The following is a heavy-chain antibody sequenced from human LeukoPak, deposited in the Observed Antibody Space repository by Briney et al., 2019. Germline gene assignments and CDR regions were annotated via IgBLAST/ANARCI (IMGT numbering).Heavy chain of an antibody. CDR1: GGSISSSSYY. CDR2: IYYSGST. V-gene: IGHV4-39*07. D-gene: IGHD5-12*01. Sequence: SETLSLTCTVSGGSISSSSYYWGWIRQPPGKGLEWIGSIYYSGSTYYNPSLKSRVTISVDTSKNQFSLKLSSVTAADTAVYYCARARFRGYDYDYWGQGTLVTVSS. CDR3: ARARFRGYDYDY. J-gene: IGHJ4*02.